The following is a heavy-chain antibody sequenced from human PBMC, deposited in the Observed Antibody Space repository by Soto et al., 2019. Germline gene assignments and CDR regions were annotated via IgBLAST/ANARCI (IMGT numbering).Heavy chain of an antibody. Sequence: SETLSLICAVSGYSISSSNWWGWIRQPPGKGLEWIGYIYYSGTTYYNPSLKSRVTMSVDTSKNQFSLKLTSVTAVGTAVYYCARREIQGPIDYWGQGTLVTVSS. CDR1: GYSISSSNW. J-gene: IGHJ4*02. CDR3: ARREIQGPIDY. CDR2: IYYSGTT. D-gene: IGHD1-26*01. V-gene: IGHV4-28*01.